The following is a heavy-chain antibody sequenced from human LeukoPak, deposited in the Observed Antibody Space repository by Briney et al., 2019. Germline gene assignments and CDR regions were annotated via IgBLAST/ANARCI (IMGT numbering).Heavy chain of an antibody. J-gene: IGHJ4*02. V-gene: IGHV3-33*05. CDR2: ISYDGSNK. CDR1: GFTFSSYG. D-gene: IGHD6-13*01. CDR3: AKDRGSSSY. Sequence: PGGSLRLSCAASGFTFSSYGMHWVRQAPGKGLEWVAVISYDGSNKYYADSVKGRFTISRDNSKNTLYLQMNSLRAEDTAVYYCAKDRGSSSYWGQGTLVTVSS.